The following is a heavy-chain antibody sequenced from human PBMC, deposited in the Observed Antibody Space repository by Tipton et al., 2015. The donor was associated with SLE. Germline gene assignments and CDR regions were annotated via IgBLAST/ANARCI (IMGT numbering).Heavy chain of an antibody. CDR3: ARGGGSLYYFDY. V-gene: IGHV4-39*07. D-gene: IGHD1-26*01. CDR1: GASISSSSYF. Sequence: TLSLTCTVSGASISSSSYFWGWVRQPPGKGLDWIGSIYNSGSPYYNPSLKSRVPISVDTSKNQFSLKLSSVTAADTAVYYCARGGGSLYYFDYWGQGTLVTVSS. CDR2: IYNSGSP. J-gene: IGHJ4*02.